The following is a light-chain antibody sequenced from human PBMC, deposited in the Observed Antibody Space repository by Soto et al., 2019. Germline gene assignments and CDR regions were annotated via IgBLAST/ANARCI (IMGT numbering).Light chain of an antibody. J-gene: IGKJ1*01. CDR2: DAS. CDR1: QSVGSY. V-gene: IGKV3-11*01. Sequence: EIVLTQSPATLSLSPGERATLSCRASQSVGSYLAWYQQKPGQAPRLLIYDASNRATGIPARFSGSGSGTDFTLTISSLEPEDFAVYYCQQRTNWPPGWTFGQGTKVEIQ. CDR3: QQRTNWPPGWT.